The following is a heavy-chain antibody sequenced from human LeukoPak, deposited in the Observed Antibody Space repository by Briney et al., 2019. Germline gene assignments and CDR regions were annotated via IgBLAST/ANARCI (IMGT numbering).Heavy chain of an antibody. CDR1: GGSISGYY. CDR2: IYYSGST. J-gene: IGHJ4*02. CDR3: ARYYYGSGSQEFDY. V-gene: IGHV4-59*01. D-gene: IGHD3-10*01. Sequence: KPSATLALTGPASGGSISGYYWSWIRQPPGKGLGWIGYIYYSGSTNYNPSLKSRVTISVDTSKNQFSLKLSSVTAADTAVYYCARYYYGSGSQEFDYWGQGTLVTVSS.